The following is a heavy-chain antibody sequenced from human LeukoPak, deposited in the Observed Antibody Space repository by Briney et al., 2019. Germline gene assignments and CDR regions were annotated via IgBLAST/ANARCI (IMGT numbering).Heavy chain of an antibody. Sequence: SETLSLTCTVSGGSISSTNYYWGWIRQPPGKGLEWIGSIYYSGSTYYNPSLKSRVTISVDTSKNQFSLKLSSVTAADTAVYYCARHDRVFCSSTSCYLSAFDIWGQGTMVTVSS. CDR1: GGSISSTNYY. J-gene: IGHJ3*02. D-gene: IGHD2-2*01. V-gene: IGHV4-39*01. CDR2: IYYSGST. CDR3: ARHDRVFCSSTSCYLSAFDI.